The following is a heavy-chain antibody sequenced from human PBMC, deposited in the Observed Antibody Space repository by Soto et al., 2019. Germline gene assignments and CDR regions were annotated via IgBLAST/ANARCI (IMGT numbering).Heavy chain of an antibody. V-gene: IGHV4-39*01. CDR2: ISYSNGS. Sequence: SETLSLTCTVSGGSISSRDSMSGRSFYWGWMRQPPGKGLEWIASISYSNGSFYNSSLKSRLTISVDTSKNQFSLSLRSVTAADTAVYYCASHRTFWPFDYWGQGTVVTVSS. CDR3: ASHRTFWPFDY. CDR1: GGSISSRDSMSGRSFY. D-gene: IGHD2-8*01. J-gene: IGHJ4*02.